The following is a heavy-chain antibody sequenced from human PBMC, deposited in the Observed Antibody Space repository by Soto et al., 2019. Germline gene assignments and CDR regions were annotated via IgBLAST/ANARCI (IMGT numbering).Heavy chain of an antibody. CDR3: ARDQSSSWYFYYYYYGMDV. J-gene: IGHJ6*02. CDR2: ISYDGSNK. V-gene: IGHV3-30*03. D-gene: IGHD6-13*01. Sequence: GGSLRLSCAASGFTFSSYGMHWVRQAPGKGLEWVAVISYDGSNKYYADSVKGRFTISRDNSKNTLYLQMNSLRAEDTAVYYCARDQSSSWYFYYYYYGMDVWGQGTTATVSS. CDR1: GFTFSSYG.